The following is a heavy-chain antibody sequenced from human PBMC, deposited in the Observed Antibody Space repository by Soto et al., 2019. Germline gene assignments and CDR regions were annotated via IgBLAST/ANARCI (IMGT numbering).Heavy chain of an antibody. CDR3: ARDILTDFDY. CDR1: GGSFSDYY. Sequence: SETLSLTCAVYGGSFSDYYWNWIRQPPGKGLQWIGKIYHSGSTNYNPSLKSRVTISVDTSKNQFSLKLSSVTAADTAVYYCARDILTDFDYWGQRTLVTVSS. CDR2: IYHSGST. J-gene: IGHJ4*02. D-gene: IGHD2-15*01. V-gene: IGHV4-34*01.